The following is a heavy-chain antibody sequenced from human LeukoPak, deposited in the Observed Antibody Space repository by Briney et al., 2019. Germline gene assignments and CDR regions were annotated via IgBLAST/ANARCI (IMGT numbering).Heavy chain of an antibody. J-gene: IGHJ4*02. V-gene: IGHV4-39*01. Sequence: KPSDTLSLTRTVSGGSMSSSSYYWGWIRQPPGKGLEWIGSIHYSGSTYYNPSLESRVTISVDTSKNQFSLKLNSVTAADTAVYYCASPLGYCSSTDCYGDYWGQGTLVTVSS. D-gene: IGHD2-2*01. CDR2: IHYSGST. CDR3: ASPLGYCSSTDCYGDY. CDR1: GGSMSSSSYY.